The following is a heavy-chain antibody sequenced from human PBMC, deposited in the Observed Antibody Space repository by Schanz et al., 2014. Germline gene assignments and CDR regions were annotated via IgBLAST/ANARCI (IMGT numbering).Heavy chain of an antibody. Sequence: QVQLVQSGAELKNPGASVKVSCKASGYSFSAYYIHWMRQAPGQGLEWLGRFTHISQKFQGRVTMTRDTSSTTAYMEMNSVRAAATAVYYCVSELSGGTFDYWGQGALVTVSS. V-gene: IGHV1-2*06. J-gene: IGHJ4*02. CDR2: FT. CDR3: VSELSGGTFDY. D-gene: IGHD1-1*01. CDR1: GYSFSAYY.